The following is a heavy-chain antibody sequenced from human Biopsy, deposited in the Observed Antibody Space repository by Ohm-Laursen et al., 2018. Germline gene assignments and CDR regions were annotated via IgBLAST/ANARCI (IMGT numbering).Heavy chain of an antibody. Sequence: GSLRLSCAASGFSFRDYWMSWVRRAPGKGLEWVATIKEDGSEIKYVASVKGRFTISRDNAKNSLYLQMNRLRAEDTAVYYCARGSFAPDFWGQGTLVTVSS. D-gene: IGHD2/OR15-2a*01. V-gene: IGHV3-7*03. CDR2: IKEDGSEI. CDR3: ARGSFAPDF. CDR1: GFSFRDYW. J-gene: IGHJ4*02.